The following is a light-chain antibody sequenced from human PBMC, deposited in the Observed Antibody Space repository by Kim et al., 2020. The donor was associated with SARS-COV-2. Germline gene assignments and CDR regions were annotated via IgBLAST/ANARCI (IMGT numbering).Light chain of an antibody. CDR3: QQYGTSPYT. Sequence: SPRQRAPPSYRASHRISGNYLAWYQQKYGQSPRPLIFGASSWAPGVPDRFSGSGSGTDFTLTIHELEPEDFAVYYCQQYGTSPYTFGQGTKLEI. J-gene: IGKJ2*01. CDR2: GAS. CDR1: HRISGNY. V-gene: IGKV3-20*01.